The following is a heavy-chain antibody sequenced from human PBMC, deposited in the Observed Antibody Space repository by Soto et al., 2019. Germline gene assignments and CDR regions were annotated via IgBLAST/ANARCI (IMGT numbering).Heavy chain of an antibody. J-gene: IGHJ4*02. CDR1: GGSFSGYY. CDR3: XXXXXXXXXXXXXXXDY. V-gene: IGHV4-34*01. Sequence: QVQLQQWGAGLLKPSETLSLTCAVYGGSFSGYYWSWIRQXXGXXXXXXGEINHSGSTNYNPSLKXRVTXXXXXXXXXXXXXXXXXXXXXXXXXXXXXXXXXXXXXXXXXXDYWGQGTLVTVSS. CDR2: INHSGST.